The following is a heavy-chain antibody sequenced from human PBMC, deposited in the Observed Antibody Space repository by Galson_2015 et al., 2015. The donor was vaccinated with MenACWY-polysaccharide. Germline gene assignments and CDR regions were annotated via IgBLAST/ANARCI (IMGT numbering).Heavy chain of an antibody. V-gene: IGHV3-53*01. CDR2: IYSSGNT. D-gene: IGHD6-19*01. Sequence: SLRLSCAASGFTVSSNYMTWVRQAPGKGLEWVSVIYSSGNTYYLDSVKGRFTISRDNSKNTLYLQMNSLRAEGTAVYYCARDRWYTTGWDQGLYYYGMDVWGQGTTVTVSS. J-gene: IGHJ6*02. CDR3: ARDRWYTTGWDQGLYYYGMDV. CDR1: GFTVSSNY.